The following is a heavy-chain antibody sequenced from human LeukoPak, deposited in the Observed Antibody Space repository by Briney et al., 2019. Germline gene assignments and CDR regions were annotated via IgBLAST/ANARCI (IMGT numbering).Heavy chain of an antibody. V-gene: IGHV4-61*02. CDR2: IYTNGGT. CDR1: GGSISSGGHY. CDR3: ARHPRHSSSWYKWFDP. Sequence: SETLSLTCTVSGGSISSGGHYWTWIRQPAGKGLEWIGRIYTNGGTDYNPSLKSRVTISVDTSKNQFSLKLSSVTAADTAVYYCARHPRHSSSWYKWFDPWGQGTLVTVSS. D-gene: IGHD6-13*01. J-gene: IGHJ5*02.